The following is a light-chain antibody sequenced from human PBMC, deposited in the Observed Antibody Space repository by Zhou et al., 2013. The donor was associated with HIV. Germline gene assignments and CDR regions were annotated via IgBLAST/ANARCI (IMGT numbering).Light chain of an antibody. CDR2: EVF. Sequence: ETVLTQSPLTLSVTRGQPASMSCKSSQSLQDSDGKTYLYWYLQRPGQPPQLLIHEVFNRFSGVPDRFTGGGSGTDFTLEISRVEAEDVGVYYCMQALQTPRTFGQGTKVEIK. J-gene: IGKJ1*01. V-gene: IGKV2D-29*01. CDR3: MQALQTPRT. CDR1: QSLQDSDGKTY.